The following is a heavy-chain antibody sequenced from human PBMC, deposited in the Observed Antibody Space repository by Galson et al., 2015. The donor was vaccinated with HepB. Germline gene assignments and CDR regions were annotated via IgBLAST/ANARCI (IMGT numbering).Heavy chain of an antibody. J-gene: IGHJ4*02. CDR1: GFTFSSYW. D-gene: IGHD6-19*01. CDR3: ARDQWLSGWFFDY. V-gene: IGHV3-7*03. Sequence: SLRLSCAASGFTFSSYWMSWVRQAPGKGLEWVANIKQDGSEKYYVDSVKGRFTISRDNAKNSLYLQMNSLRAEDTAVYYCARDQWLSGWFFDYWGQGTLVTVSS. CDR2: IKQDGSEK.